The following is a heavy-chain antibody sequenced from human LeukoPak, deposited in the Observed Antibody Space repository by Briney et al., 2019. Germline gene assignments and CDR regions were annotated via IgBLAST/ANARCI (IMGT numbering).Heavy chain of an antibody. Sequence: SETLSLTCTVSGGSIGSSSYYWGWIRQPPGKGLEWIGSIYYSGSTYYNPSLKSRVTISVDTSKNQFSLKLSSVTAADAAVYYCARDTYYYGSGSYRLDYWGQGTLVTVSS. CDR1: GGSIGSSSYY. D-gene: IGHD3-10*01. J-gene: IGHJ4*02. CDR3: ARDTYYYGSGSYRLDY. V-gene: IGHV4-39*07. CDR2: IYYSGST.